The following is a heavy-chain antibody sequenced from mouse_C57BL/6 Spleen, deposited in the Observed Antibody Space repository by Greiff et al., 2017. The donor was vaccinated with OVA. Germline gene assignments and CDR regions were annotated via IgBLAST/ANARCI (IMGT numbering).Heavy chain of an antibody. CDR3: AREDYGSVCYAMDY. CDR2: IYPGSGST. V-gene: IGHV1-55*01. J-gene: IGHJ4*01. Sequence: VQLQQPGAELVKPGASVKMSCKASGYTFTSYWITWVKQRPGQGLEWIGDIYPGSGSTNYNEKFKSKATLTVDTSSSTAYMQLSSLTSEDSAVYYCAREDYGSVCYAMDYWGQGTSVTVSS. D-gene: IGHD1-1*01. CDR1: GYTFTSYW.